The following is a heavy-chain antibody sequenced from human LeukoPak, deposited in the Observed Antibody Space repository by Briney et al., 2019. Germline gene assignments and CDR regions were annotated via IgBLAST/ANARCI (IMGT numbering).Heavy chain of an antibody. V-gene: IGHV3-48*02. Sequence: GGSLRLSCIASGFTFRNYGMSWVRQAPGKGLEWVSYISSSSSTIYYADSVKGRFTISRDNAKNSLYLQMNSLRDEDTAVYYCARLVAGAFDYWGQGTLVTVSS. J-gene: IGHJ4*02. CDR1: GFTFRNYG. CDR2: ISSSSSTI. CDR3: ARLVAGAFDY. D-gene: IGHD6-19*01.